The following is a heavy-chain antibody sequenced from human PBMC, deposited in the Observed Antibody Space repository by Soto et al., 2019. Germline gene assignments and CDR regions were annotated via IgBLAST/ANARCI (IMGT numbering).Heavy chain of an antibody. J-gene: IGHJ6*02. CDR3: ATEAFKSIAARPYYYGMDV. D-gene: IGHD6-6*01. CDR1: GGSIGSYY. CDR2: IYYSGST. Sequence: PSETLSLTCTVSGGSIGSYYWSWIRQPPGKGLEWIGYIYYSGSTNYNPSLKSRVTISVDTSKNQFSLKLSSVTAADTAVYYCATEAFKSIAARPYYYGMDVWGQGTTVTVSS. V-gene: IGHV4-59*01.